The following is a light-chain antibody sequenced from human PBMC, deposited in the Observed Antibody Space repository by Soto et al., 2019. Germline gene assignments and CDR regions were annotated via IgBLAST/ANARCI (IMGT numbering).Light chain of an antibody. V-gene: IGKV3-20*01. J-gene: IGKJ2*01. CDR1: QSVSSSY. CDR3: QQYGSSSYT. CDR2: DAS. Sequence: EIVLTQSPGTLSLSPGERATLSCRASQSVSSSYLAWYQQKPGQAPRLLIYDASSRATGIPDRFSGSGSGTDCTLTISRLEPEDFAVYYCQQYGSSSYTCGQGTKLEIK.